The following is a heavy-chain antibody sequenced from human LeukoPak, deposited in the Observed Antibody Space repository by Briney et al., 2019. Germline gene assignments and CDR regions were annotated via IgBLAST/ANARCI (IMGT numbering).Heavy chain of an antibody. CDR1: GFTFSSYD. V-gene: IGHV3-30*02. J-gene: IGHJ3*02. D-gene: IGHD6-13*01. Sequence: GGSLRLSCAASGFTFSSYDMHWVRQAPGKGLEWVAYLRFDGSNRYFADSVKGRFTISRDNSKNTLYLQMNSLRVEDTAVYYCARDGPAMSRQQLVPDAFDIWGQGTMVTVSS. CDR3: ARDGPAMSRQQLVPDAFDI. CDR2: LRFDGSNR.